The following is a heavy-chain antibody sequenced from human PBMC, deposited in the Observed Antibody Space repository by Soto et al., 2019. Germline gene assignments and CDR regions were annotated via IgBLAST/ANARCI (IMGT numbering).Heavy chain of an antibody. CDR2: IYSGGTT. CDR3: ARANKFNAFDV. Sequence: EVQLVESGGGLVQPGGSLRLSCVASGFAASGHYMNWVRQTPDQGLEWLSVIYSGGTTYYADSVEGRFTISRHDSQNTLYLQMDNLRTEDTVVYYCARANKFNAFDVWGRGAMVTVSS. V-gene: IGHV3-53*04. CDR1: GFAASGHY. J-gene: IGHJ3*01.